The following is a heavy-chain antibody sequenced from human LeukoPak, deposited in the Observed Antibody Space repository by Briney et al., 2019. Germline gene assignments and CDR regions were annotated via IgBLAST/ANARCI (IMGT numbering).Heavy chain of an antibody. V-gene: IGHV4-34*01. CDR1: GGSFSGYY. D-gene: IGHD6-19*01. Sequence: SETLSLTCAVYGGSFSGYYWSWIRQPPGKGLEWIGEINHSGSTNYNPSLKSRVTISVDTSKNQFSLKLSSVTAADTAVYYCARSRIAVAGDWFDPWGQGTLVTVSS. CDR2: INHSGST. CDR3: ARSRIAVAGDWFDP. J-gene: IGHJ5*02.